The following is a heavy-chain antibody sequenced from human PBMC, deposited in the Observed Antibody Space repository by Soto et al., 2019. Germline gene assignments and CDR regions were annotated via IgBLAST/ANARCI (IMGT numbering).Heavy chain of an antibody. Sequence: ASVKVSCKASGYTFTSYYMHWVRQAPGQGLEWMGIINPSGGSTSYAQKFQGRVTMTRDTSTSTVYMELSSLRSEDTAVYYCARAQYCSSHRCYVYYYYGMDVWGQVNTVTVSS. CDR2: INPSGGST. J-gene: IGHJ6*02. V-gene: IGHV1-46*01. D-gene: IGHD2-2*01. CDR3: ARAQYCSSHRCYVYYYYGMDV. CDR1: GYTFTSYY.